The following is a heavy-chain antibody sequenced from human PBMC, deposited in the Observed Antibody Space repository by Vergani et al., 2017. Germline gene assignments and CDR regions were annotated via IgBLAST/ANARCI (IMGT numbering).Heavy chain of an antibody. V-gene: IGHV3-21*01. CDR3: AGDRYYRGLVSYPYLYEYGFDV. CDR2: ISSSSSYI. CDR1: GFSLSRFW. D-gene: IGHD3-10*01. J-gene: IGHJ6*04. Sequence: EVQLVESGGGLVQPGGSLRLSCAASGFSLSRFWMSWVRQAPGKGLDWVSSISSSSSYIHYSDSLKGRFTISRDNAKSSLYLQMNSLRAEDTGVYYCAGDRYYRGLVSYPYLYEYGFDVWFGGTAVNVSS.